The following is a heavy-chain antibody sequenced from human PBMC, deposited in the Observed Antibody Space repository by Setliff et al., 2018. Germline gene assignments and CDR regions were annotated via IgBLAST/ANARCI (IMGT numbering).Heavy chain of an antibody. J-gene: IGHJ6*03. CDR2: VRRNTNSYAT. CDR3: ARRGVGMGMDV. CDR1: EFSLSDFH. V-gene: IGHV3-73*01. Sequence: GGSLRLSCAASEFSLSDFHMHWVRQAPGNGLEWVGRVRRNTNSYATAYSASLKGRFTISRDDSKNTAYLQMNSLQSEDTAVYYCARRGVGMGMDVWGKGTTVTVSS. D-gene: IGHD2-2*01.